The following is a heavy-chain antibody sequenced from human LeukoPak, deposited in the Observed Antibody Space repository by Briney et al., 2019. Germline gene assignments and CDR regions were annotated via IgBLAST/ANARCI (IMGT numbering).Heavy chain of an antibody. CDR3: ARDISAVGTYDY. Sequence: GASVKASCKASGYAFTGYYIHWVRQAPGQGLEWMGWINPNSGGTNNAQNFQDRVTMTRDTSISTAYMELSRLRSDDTAVYYCARDISAVGTYDYGGQGTLDTVSS. CDR1: GYAFTGYY. V-gene: IGHV1-2*02. D-gene: IGHD6-13*01. J-gene: IGHJ4*02. CDR2: INPNSGGT.